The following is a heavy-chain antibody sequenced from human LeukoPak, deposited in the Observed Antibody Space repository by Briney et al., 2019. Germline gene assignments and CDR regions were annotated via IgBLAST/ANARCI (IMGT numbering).Heavy chain of an antibody. CDR2: ISYSGST. Sequence: KPSETLSLTCTVSGGSISSSSYYWGWIRQPPGKGLEWIGSISYSGSTYYNPSLKSRVTMSADTSKNQFSLKLSSLTAADTAVYYCARAFIVGATVDYWGQGTLVPVSS. CDR3: ARAFIVGATVDY. V-gene: IGHV4-39*07. CDR1: GGSISSSSYY. J-gene: IGHJ4*02. D-gene: IGHD1-26*01.